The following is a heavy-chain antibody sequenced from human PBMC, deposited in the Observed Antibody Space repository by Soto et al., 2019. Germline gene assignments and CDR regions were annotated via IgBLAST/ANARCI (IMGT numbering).Heavy chain of an antibody. D-gene: IGHD3-22*01. V-gene: IGHV1-69*02. Sequence: QVQLVQSGAEVKKPGSSVKVSCKASGGTISSYTISWVRQAPGQGLQWMGRIIPILGIANYAQKFQGRVTITADKSTSTAYIELSSLRSADTAVYYCARALTLRHDSSGYYPIDAFDVWCQGKKVTVSS. CDR1: GGTISSYT. J-gene: IGHJ3*01. CDR3: ARALTLRHDSSGYYPIDAFDV. CDR2: IIPILGIA.